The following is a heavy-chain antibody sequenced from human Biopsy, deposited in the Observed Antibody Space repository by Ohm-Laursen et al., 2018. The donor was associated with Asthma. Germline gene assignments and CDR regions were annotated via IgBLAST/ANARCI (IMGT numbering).Heavy chain of an antibody. Sequence: TLSLTCAVSGGSINNFYWSWIRQPPGKGLESIGHVYYSGSTNYNPSLKSRVTISIDAFKNQFSLKLTSVTAADTAVYYCARGVDRVTGLLDHFDSWGQGTLVTVSS. CDR2: VYYSGST. CDR1: GGSINNFY. J-gene: IGHJ4*02. D-gene: IGHD2-21*02. CDR3: ARGVDRVTGLLDHFDS. V-gene: IGHV4-59*01.